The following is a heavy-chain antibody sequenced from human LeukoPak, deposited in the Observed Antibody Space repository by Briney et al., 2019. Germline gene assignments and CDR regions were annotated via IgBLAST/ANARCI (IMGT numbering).Heavy chain of an antibody. J-gene: IGHJ4*02. CDR3: ARDQGIAAAQYYFDY. V-gene: IGHV3-7*01. CDR2: IKQDGSEK. D-gene: IGHD6-13*01. CDR1: GFTFSSYW. Sequence: GGSLRLSCAASGFTFSSYWMSWVRQAPGKGLEWVANIKQDGSEKYYVDSVKGRFTISRDNAKNSLYLQMNSLRAEDTAVYYCARDQGIAAAQYYFDYWGQGTLVTVSS.